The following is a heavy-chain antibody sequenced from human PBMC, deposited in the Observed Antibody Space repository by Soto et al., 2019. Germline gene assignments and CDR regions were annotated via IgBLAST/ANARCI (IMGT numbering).Heavy chain of an antibody. CDR3: ATLPRPGS. Sequence: QVQLVQSGAGVKKPGSSVKVSCKASGGTFDSYVFNWVRQAPGQGLEWMGEINPVFETTNYAQKFQGRVTITADESSSTAYMELSSLRSDDTAVYYCATLPRPGSWGQGTLVTVSS. D-gene: IGHD2-15*01. CDR1: GGTFDSYV. J-gene: IGHJ4*02. CDR2: INPVFETT. V-gene: IGHV1-69*01.